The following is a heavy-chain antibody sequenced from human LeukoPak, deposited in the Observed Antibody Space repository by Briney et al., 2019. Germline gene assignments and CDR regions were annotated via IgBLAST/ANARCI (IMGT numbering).Heavy chain of an antibody. Sequence: SETLSLTCTVSGGSISSYYWSWIRQPPGKGLEWIGHIYYSGSTHYNPSLKSRVTISVDTSKNQFSLKLSSVTTADTAVYYCARHVGNSGSGSYLTYFDYWGQGTLVTVSS. J-gene: IGHJ4*02. CDR3: ARHVGNSGSGSYLTYFDY. V-gene: IGHV4-59*08. CDR2: IYYSGST. CDR1: GGSISSYY. D-gene: IGHD3-10*01.